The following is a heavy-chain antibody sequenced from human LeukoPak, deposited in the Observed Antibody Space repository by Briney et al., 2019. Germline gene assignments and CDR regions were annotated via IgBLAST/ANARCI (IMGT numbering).Heavy chain of an antibody. J-gene: IGHJ6*02. CDR1: GFTFSSYA. D-gene: IGHD3-3*01. CDR3: ASHTYDFWSGNYGALDV. CDR2: ISGSGGST. V-gene: IGHV3-23*01. Sequence: GGSLRLSCAASGFTFSSYAMSWVRQAPGKGLEWVSAISGSGGSTYYADSVKGRFTISRHNSKNTLYLQMNSLRAEDTAVYYCASHTYDFWSGNYGALDVWGQGTTVTVSS.